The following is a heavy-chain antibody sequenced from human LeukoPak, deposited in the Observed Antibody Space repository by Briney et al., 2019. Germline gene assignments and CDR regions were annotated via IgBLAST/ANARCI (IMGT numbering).Heavy chain of an antibody. V-gene: IGHV6-1*01. Sequence: SQTLSLTFAISGDNVSRNSAAWNWIRQSPSRGLEWLGRTYYKSKWYTDYALSVKSRITINADTSKNQFSLQLNSVTPEDTAVYYCARGDAMDVWGQGTTVTVSS. CDR1: GDNVSRNSAA. CDR2: TYYKSKWYT. J-gene: IGHJ6*02. CDR3: ARGDAMDV.